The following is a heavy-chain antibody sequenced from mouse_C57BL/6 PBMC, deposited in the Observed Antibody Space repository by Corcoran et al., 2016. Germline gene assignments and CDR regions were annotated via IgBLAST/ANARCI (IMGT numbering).Heavy chain of an antibody. Sequence: EVQLQQSGPELVKPGASVKISCKASGYTFTDYYMNWVKQSHGKSLEWIGDINPNNGGTSYNQKFKGKATLTVDKSSSTAYMELRSLTSEDSAVYYCARPSLYSNYVDYWDQGTTLTVSS. CDR1: GYTFTDYY. V-gene: IGHV1-26*01. CDR3: ARPSLYSNYVDY. CDR2: INPNNGGT. J-gene: IGHJ2*01. D-gene: IGHD2-5*01.